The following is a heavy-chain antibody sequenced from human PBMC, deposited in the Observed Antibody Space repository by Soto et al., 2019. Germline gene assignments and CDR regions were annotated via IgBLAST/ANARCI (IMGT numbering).Heavy chain of an antibody. D-gene: IGHD1-7*01. Sequence: PGGSLRLSCAGSGFTFSDYYIDWVRQAPGKGLEWVGRSRDKGNSYSTDYAASVKGRFTISRDASKNSLFLQMNSLKTEDTALYYCTRRITGITSSDYWGQGTLVTVSS. CDR1: GFTFSDYY. CDR2: SRDKGNSYST. J-gene: IGHJ4*02. V-gene: IGHV3-72*01. CDR3: TRRITGITSSDY.